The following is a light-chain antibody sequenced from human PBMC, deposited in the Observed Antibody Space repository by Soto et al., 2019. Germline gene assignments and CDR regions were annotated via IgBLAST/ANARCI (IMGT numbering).Light chain of an antibody. CDR2: GAS. CDR3: QQYGGLPT. Sequence: EIGLTQSPGTLSLSPGARVTLSCRASQSVTSSYIAWYQQKSGQAPRLLLYGASSRATGIPDRFRGSGSGTNFTLTISRLEPEDFAVYYCQQYGGLPTFGQGTKVDIK. J-gene: IGKJ1*01. CDR1: QSVTSSY. V-gene: IGKV3-20*01.